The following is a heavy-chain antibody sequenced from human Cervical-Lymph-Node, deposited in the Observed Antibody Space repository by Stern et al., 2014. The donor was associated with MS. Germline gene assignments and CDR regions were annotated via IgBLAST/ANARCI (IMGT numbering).Heavy chain of an antibody. D-gene: IGHD2-21*01. CDR3: ARDERVWSY. J-gene: IGHJ4*02. CDR1: GSSFSSYA. Sequence: QLVQSGAEVKKPGSSVRISCTATGSSFSSYAFSWVRQAPGQGLEWMGGIVPIFGPAQYAQRFRDRLTISADKSTRTGYMELSGLTTDDTAVYFCARDERVWSYWGQGTLITVSS. V-gene: IGHV1-69*06. CDR2: IVPIFGPA.